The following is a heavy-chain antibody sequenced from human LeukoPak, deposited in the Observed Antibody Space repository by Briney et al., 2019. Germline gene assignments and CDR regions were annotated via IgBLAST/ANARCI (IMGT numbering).Heavy chain of an antibody. CDR2: IYWNDDK. D-gene: IGHD2-2*02. CDR3: THSTNKPYCSSTSCYTQGGYYYYMDV. V-gene: IGHV2-5*01. Sequence: SGPTLVNPTQTLTLTCTFSGFSLSTSGVGVGWIRQPPGKALEWLALIYWNDDKRYSPSLKSRLTITKDTSKNQVVLTMTNMDPVDTATYYCTHSTNKPYCSSTSCYTQGGYYYYMDVWGKGTTVTASS. J-gene: IGHJ6*03. CDR1: GFSLSTSGVG.